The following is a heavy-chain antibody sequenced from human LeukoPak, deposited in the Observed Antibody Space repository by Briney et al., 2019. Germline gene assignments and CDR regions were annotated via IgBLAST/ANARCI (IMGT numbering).Heavy chain of an antibody. CDR2: ISYDGSNK. D-gene: IGHD1-14*01. V-gene: IGHV3-30-3*01. J-gene: IGHJ6*02. CDR1: GFTFSSYA. Sequence: GGSLRLSCAASGFTFSSYAMHWVRQAPGKGLEWVAVISYDGSNKYYADSVKGRFTISRDNSKNTLYLQMNSLRAEDTAVYYCARDITDAALSGMDVWGQGTTVTVSS. CDR3: ARDITDAALSGMDV.